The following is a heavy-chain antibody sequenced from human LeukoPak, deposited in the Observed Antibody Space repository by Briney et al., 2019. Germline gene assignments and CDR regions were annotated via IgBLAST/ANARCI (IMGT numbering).Heavy chain of an antibody. CDR2: IIPIFGTA. J-gene: IGHJ4*02. Sequence: GASVKVSCKASGGTFSSYAISWVRQAPGQGLEWMGGIIPIFGTANYAQKLQGRVTITADESTSTAYMELSSLRSEDTAVYYCARHGAAAVLLFDYWGQGTLVTVSS. CDR1: GGTFSSYA. V-gene: IGHV1-69*13. D-gene: IGHD6-13*01. CDR3: ARHGAAAVLLFDY.